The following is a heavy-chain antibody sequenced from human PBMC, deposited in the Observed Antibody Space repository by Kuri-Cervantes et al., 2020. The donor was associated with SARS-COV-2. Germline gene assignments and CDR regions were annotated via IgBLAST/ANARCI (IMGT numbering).Heavy chain of an antibody. Sequence: GSLRLSCAVYGGSFSGYYWGWIRQPPGKGLEWIGSIYYSGSTYYNPSLKSRVTISVDTSKNQFSLKLSSVTAADTAVYYCARQSFMVRGGYFDYWGQGTLVTVSS. CDR2: IYYSGST. CDR1: GGSFSGYY. CDR3: ARQSFMVRGGYFDY. J-gene: IGHJ4*02. V-gene: IGHV4-39*01. D-gene: IGHD3-10*01.